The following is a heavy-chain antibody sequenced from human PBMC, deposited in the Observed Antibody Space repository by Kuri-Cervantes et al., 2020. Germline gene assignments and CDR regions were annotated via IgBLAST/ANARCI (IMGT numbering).Heavy chain of an antibody. CDR3: AKDIAAAGLGVFDY. J-gene: IGHJ4*02. D-gene: IGHD6-13*01. CDR2: IKQDGSEK. V-gene: IGHV3-7*03. Sequence: GESLKISCAASGFTFSSYWMSWVRQAPGKGLEWVANIKQDGSEKYYVDSVKGRFTISRDNAKNSLYLQMNSLRAEDTALYYCAKDIAAAGLGVFDYWGQGTLVTVSS. CDR1: GFTFSSYW.